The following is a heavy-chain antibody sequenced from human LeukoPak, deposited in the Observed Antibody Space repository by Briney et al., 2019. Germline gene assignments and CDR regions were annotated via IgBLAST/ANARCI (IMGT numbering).Heavy chain of an antibody. D-gene: IGHD3-3*01. V-gene: IGHV4-34*01. J-gene: IGHJ4*02. CDR1: GGSFSGYY. Sequence: SETLSLTCAVYGGSFSGYYWSWIRQPPGKGLEWIGEINHSGSTNYNPSLKSRVTISVDTSKNQFSLKLSSVTAADTAVYYCARGYTYDLWSGYYSWGQGTLVTVSS. CDR2: INHSGST. CDR3: ARGYTYDLWSGYYS.